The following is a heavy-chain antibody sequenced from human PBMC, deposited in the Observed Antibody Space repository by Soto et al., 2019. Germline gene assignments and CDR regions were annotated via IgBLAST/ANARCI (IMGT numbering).Heavy chain of an antibody. Sequence: QVQLQESGPGLVKPSGTLSLSCAVSGGSISSSNWWSWVRQPPGKGLEWIGEIYHSGSTNYNPSLKSRVTISVDKSKNQFSLKLSSVTAADTAAYYCARRLRLGELSSPHFDYWGQGTLVTVSS. V-gene: IGHV4-4*02. J-gene: IGHJ4*02. CDR2: IYHSGST. CDR3: ARRLRLGELSSPHFDY. CDR1: GGSISSSNW. D-gene: IGHD3-16*02.